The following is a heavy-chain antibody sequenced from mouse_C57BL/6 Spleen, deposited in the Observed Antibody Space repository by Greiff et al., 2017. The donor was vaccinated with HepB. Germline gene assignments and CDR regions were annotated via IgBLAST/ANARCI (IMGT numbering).Heavy chain of an antibody. CDR3: ARNVVATGEAMDY. Sequence: QVQLQQPGAELVKPGASVKMSCKASGYTFTSYWITWVKQRPGQGLEWIGDIYPGSGSTNYNEKFKSKATLTVDTSSSTAYMQLSSLTSEASAVYYCARNVVATGEAMDYWGQGTSVTVSS. V-gene: IGHV1-55*01. D-gene: IGHD1-1*01. CDR2: IYPGSGST. CDR1: GYTFTSYW. J-gene: IGHJ4*01.